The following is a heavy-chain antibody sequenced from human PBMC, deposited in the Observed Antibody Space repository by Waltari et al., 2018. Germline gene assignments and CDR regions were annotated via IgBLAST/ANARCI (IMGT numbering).Heavy chain of an antibody. D-gene: IGHD2-21*02. CDR1: GGSFSGYY. J-gene: IGHJ4*02. Sequence: QVQLQQWGAGLLKPSETLSLTRAVYGGSFSGYYWSWIRQPPGKGLEWIGRIYTSGSTNYNPSLKIRVTMSVDTSKNQFSLKLSSVTAADAAVYYCARGGTRDLLDYWGQGTLVTVSS. CDR2: IYTSGST. V-gene: IGHV4-59*10. CDR3: ARGGTRDLLDY.